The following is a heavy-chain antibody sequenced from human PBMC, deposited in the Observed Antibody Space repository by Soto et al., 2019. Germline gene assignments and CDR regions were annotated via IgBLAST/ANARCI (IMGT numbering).Heavy chain of an antibody. J-gene: IGHJ6*02. CDR3: VKGSRGEYYYYYNGVDV. V-gene: IGHV3-30*18. CDR1: GFSFSSYG. CDR2: IVYDGSNE. Sequence: GGSLRLSCAASGFSFSSYGMHWVRQAPGKGLEWVAVIVYDGSNEYYADSVKGRFIISRDNSNGTLFLQMSSLRVEDTAVYYCVKGSRGEYYYYYNGVDVWGQGTAVTVSS. D-gene: IGHD3-16*01.